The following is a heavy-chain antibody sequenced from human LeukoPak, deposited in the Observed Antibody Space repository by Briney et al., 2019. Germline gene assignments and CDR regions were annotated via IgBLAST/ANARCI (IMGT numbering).Heavy chain of an antibody. CDR1: GFIFSTYS. CDR2: ISSDGGYI. J-gene: IGHJ4*02. V-gene: IGHV3-21*01. CDR3: ARGNAPLPFDY. Sequence: GGSLRLSRAESGFIFSTYSMHWVRQAPGTGLEWVSSISSDGGYIYYADSVKGRFTISRDNAKDSLYLQMNSLRAEDTAVYYCARGNAPLPFDYWGQGTLVTVSS. D-gene: IGHD2-2*01.